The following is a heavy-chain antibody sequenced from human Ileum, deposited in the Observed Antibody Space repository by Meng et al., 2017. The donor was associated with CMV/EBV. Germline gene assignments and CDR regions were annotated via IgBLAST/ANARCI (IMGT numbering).Heavy chain of an antibody. CDR3: AKERLPTAISYYYYVMDV. J-gene: IGHJ6*02. V-gene: IGHV3-33*06. CDR2: IWYDGSNE. D-gene: IGHD2-21*02. Sequence: GESLKISCAASGFSFSSYGMHWVRQAPGKGLEWVAVIWYDGSNEYYEDSVKGRFTISRDNSKSTLYLQMNSLRAGDTAVYYCAKERLPTAISYYYYVMDVWGQGTTVTVSS. CDR1: GFSFSSYG.